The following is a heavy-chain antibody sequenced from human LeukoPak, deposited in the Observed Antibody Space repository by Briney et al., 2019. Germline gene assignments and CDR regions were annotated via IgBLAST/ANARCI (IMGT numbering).Heavy chain of an antibody. J-gene: IGHJ4*02. V-gene: IGHV3-23*01. CDR2: TNEPGVYT. CDR1: GFTFDDYG. D-gene: IGHD2-15*01. Sequence: PGGSLRLSCAASGFTFDDYGMSWVRQAPGKGLDWVSGTNEPGVYTYYADSVKGRFTVSRDNSENTLYLQMNSLRVEDTAVYYCVRDFHCSDGSCPLFDYWGQGTLVTVSS. CDR3: VRDFHCSDGSCPLFDY.